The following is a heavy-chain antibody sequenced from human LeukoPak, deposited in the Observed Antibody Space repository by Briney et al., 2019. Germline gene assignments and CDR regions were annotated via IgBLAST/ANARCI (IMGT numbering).Heavy chain of an antibody. J-gene: IGHJ6*03. D-gene: IGHD1-26*01. V-gene: IGHV6-1*01. CDR2: TYYRSKWYN. CDR1: GDSVSSNSAA. Sequence: SQTLSLTCDISGDSVSSNSAAWNWIRQSPLRGLEWLGRTYYRSKWYNDYAVSVKSRITINPDTSKNQFSLQLNSVTPEDTAVYYCAKVGGSYYYYYYYMDVWGKGTTVTVSS. CDR3: AKVGGSYYYYYYYMDV.